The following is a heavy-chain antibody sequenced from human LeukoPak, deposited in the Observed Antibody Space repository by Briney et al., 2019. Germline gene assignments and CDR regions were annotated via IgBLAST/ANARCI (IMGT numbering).Heavy chain of an antibody. Sequence: GGSLRLSCAASGFTFSSYWMSWVRQAPGKGLEWAANIKQDGSEKYYVDSVKGRFTISRDNAKNSLYLQMNSLRAEDTAVYYCARDVYSWYPLFGYYWGQGTLVTVSS. CDR1: GFTFSSYW. D-gene: IGHD6-13*01. J-gene: IGHJ4*02. CDR3: ARDVYSWYPLFGYY. CDR2: IKQDGSEK. V-gene: IGHV3-7*01.